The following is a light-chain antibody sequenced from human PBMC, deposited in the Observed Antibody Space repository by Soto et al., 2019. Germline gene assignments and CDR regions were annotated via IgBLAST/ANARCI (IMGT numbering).Light chain of an antibody. CDR1: SSDVGGYNY. CDR3: SSYTPSNTRQIV. V-gene: IGLV2-14*03. J-gene: IGLJ1*01. Sequence: QSALTQPASVSGSPGQSINISCTGTSSDVGGYNYVSWYQHHPGKAPKLIIYDVSNRPSGVSNPFSGSKSGNTASLTISGLQPEEEADYYCSSYTPSNTRQIVFGTGTKVTVL. CDR2: DVS.